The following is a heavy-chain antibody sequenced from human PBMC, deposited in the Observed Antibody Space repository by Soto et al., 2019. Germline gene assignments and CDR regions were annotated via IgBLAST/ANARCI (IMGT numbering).Heavy chain of an antibody. D-gene: IGHD5-18*01. J-gene: IGHJ4*02. CDR1: GFSFSSFA. CDR3: AGPGYSSHAY. Sequence: EVQLLESGGDLVQPGGSLRLSCAASGFSFSSFAMSWVRQAPGEGLEWVSAISGSGDDTDYADSVKGRFTISRDNSKNTLYLQMNSLRVEDTAVYYCAGPGYSSHAYWGQGTLVTVSS. V-gene: IGHV3-23*01. CDR2: ISGSGDDT.